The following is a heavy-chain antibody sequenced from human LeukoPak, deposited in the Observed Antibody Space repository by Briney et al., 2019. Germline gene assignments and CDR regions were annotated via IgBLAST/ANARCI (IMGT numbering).Heavy chain of an antibody. Sequence: ASVKVSCKASGYTFTSYAMHWVRQAPGQRHEWMGWINAGNGNTKYSPKFQGRVTMTRNTSISTAYMELSSLRSEDTAVYYCARAMFYGSGTVDYWGQGTLVTVSS. CDR2: INAGNGNT. CDR1: GYTFTSYA. D-gene: IGHD3-10*01. CDR3: ARAMFYGSGTVDY. V-gene: IGHV1-3*01. J-gene: IGHJ4*02.